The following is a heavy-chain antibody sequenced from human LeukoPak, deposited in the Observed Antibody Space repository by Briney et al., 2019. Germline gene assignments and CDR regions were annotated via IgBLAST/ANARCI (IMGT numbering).Heavy chain of an antibody. Sequence: GASVKVSCKASGYTFTSYDINWVRQATGQGLEWMGWMYPNSGNTGYAQKFQGRVTMTRNTSISTAYMELSSLRSEDTAVYYCARVQGDFWKWFDPWGQGALVTVSS. CDR1: GYTFTSYD. D-gene: IGHD3-3*01. J-gene: IGHJ5*02. CDR3: ARVQGDFWKWFDP. CDR2: MYPNSGNT. V-gene: IGHV1-8*01.